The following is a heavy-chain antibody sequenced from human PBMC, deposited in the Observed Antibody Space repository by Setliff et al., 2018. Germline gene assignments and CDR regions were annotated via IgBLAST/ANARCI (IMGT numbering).Heavy chain of an antibody. Sequence: SETLSLTCTVSGGSISSGAYYWNWIRQHPGRGLEWIGYIYYSGSTYYNPSLKSRITISVDTSKNQFSLKLSSVTAADTAVYYCARDRHYYYMDVWGKGTTVTVSS. CDR1: GGSISSGAYY. CDR3: ARDRHYYYMDV. J-gene: IGHJ6*03. V-gene: IGHV4-31*03. CDR2: IYYSGST.